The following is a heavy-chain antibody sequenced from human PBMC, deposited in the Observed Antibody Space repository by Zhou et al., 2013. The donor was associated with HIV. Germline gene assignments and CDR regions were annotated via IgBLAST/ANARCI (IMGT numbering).Heavy chain of an antibody. CDR1: GGTFSSYA. V-gene: IGHV1-69*13. D-gene: IGHD6-13*01. Sequence: QVQLVQSGAEVKKPGSSVKVSCKASGGTFSSYAISWVRQAPGQGLEWMGGIIPIFGTANYAQKFQGRVTITADESTSTAYMELSSLRSEDTAVYYCARAGGSSSWYNGGTTSELYYYMDVWGKGTTVTVSS. J-gene: IGHJ6*03. CDR3: ARAGGSSSWYNGGTTSELYYYMDV. CDR2: IIPIFGTA.